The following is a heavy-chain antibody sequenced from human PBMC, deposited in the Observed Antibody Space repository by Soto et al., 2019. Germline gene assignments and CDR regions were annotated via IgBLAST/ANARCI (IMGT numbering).Heavy chain of an antibody. D-gene: IGHD5-18*01. Sequence: QVQLVESGGGVVQPGWSLRLSCAASGFTFSSYGMHWVRQAPGKGLEWVAVIWYDGSNKYYADSVKGRFTISRDNSKHTLYLQMSSLRAEDTAVYYCARDLSRGYSYGFDYWGQGTLVTVSS. CDR2: IWYDGSNK. J-gene: IGHJ4*02. V-gene: IGHV3-33*01. CDR1: GFTFSSYG. CDR3: ARDLSRGYSYGFDY.